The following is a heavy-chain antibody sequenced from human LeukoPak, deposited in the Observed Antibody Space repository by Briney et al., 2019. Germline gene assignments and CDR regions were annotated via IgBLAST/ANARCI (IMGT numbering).Heavy chain of an antibody. D-gene: IGHD3-10*01. CDR3: AKDMYGSGSYGGIDY. CDR1: GFTFDDYA. CDR2: ISWDGGST. V-gene: IGHV3-43D*04. J-gene: IGHJ4*02. Sequence: PGGSLRLSCAASGFTFDDYAMRWVRQAPGKGLEWVSLISWDGGSTYYADSVKGRFTISRDNSKNSLYLQMNGLRAEDTALYYCAKDMYGSGSYGGIDYWGQGTLVTVSS.